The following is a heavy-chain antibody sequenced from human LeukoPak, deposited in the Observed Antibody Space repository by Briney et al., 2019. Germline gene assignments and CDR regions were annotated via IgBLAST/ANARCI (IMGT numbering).Heavy chain of an antibody. Sequence: SETLSLTCTVSGRSISSSSYYGGWIRQPPGKGLEWIGSIYYSGSTYYNPSLKSRVTISVDTSKNQFSLKLSSVTAADTAVYYCARDSSSSSYWGQGTLVTVSS. CDR2: IYYSGST. J-gene: IGHJ4*02. CDR1: GRSISSSSYY. D-gene: IGHD6-6*01. V-gene: IGHV4-39*07. CDR3: ARDSSSSSY.